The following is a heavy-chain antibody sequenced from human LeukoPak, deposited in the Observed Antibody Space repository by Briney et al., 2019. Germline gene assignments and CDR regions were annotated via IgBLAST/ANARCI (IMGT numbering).Heavy chain of an antibody. CDR2: IYPGDSDT. CDR1: GYSFTSYW. CDR3: ARHANYYDFWSGYRGQNRQIDY. V-gene: IGHV5-51*01. D-gene: IGHD3-3*01. J-gene: IGHJ4*02. Sequence: GESLKISCKGSGYSFTSYWIGWVRQMPGKGLEWMGIIYPGDSDTRYSPSFQGQVTISADKSISTAYLQWSSLKASDTAMYYCARHANYYDFWSGYRGQNRQIDYWGQGTLVTVSS.